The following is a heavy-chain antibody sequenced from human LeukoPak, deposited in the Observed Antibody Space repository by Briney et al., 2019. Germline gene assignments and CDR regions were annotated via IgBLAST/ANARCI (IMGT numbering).Heavy chain of an antibody. V-gene: IGHV3-23*01. J-gene: IGHJ6*02. D-gene: IGHD1-26*01. CDR2: ISGSGGST. Sequence: GGSLRLSCAASGSTFSSYAMSWVRQAPGKGLEWVSAISGSGGSTYYADSVKGRFTISRDNSKNTLYLQMNSLRAEDAAVYYCAKDSGSYIAVYYYYYGMDVWGQGTTVTVSS. CDR1: GSTFSSYA. CDR3: AKDSGSYIAVYYYYYGMDV.